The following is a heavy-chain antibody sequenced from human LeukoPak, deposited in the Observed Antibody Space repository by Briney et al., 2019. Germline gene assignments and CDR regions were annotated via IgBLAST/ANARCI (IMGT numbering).Heavy chain of an antibody. Sequence: GGSLRLSCAASKFTLSSYTMNWVRQAPGKGLEWVSSITSSSSYRYYADSVKGRFAISRDNAENSLYLQMNSLRAEDTAVFYCARTRSGASADPFDIWGQGAMVTVSS. CDR1: KFTLSSYT. CDR2: ITSSSSYR. CDR3: ARTRSGASADPFDI. D-gene: IGHD1-26*01. J-gene: IGHJ3*02. V-gene: IGHV3-21*01.